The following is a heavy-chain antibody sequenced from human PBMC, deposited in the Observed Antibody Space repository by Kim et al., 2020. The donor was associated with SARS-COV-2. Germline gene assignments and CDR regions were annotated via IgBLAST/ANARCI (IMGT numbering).Heavy chain of an antibody. CDR3: ARDGRRFLEWLATYYFDY. Sequence: ASVKVSCKASGYTFTSYGISWVRQAPGQGLEWMGWISAYNGNTNYAQKLQGRVTMTTDTSTSTPYMELRSLRSDDTAVYYCARDGRRFLEWLATYYFDYWGQGTLVTVSS. D-gene: IGHD3-3*01. J-gene: IGHJ4*02. CDR2: ISAYNGNT. V-gene: IGHV1-18*01. CDR1: GYTFTSYG.